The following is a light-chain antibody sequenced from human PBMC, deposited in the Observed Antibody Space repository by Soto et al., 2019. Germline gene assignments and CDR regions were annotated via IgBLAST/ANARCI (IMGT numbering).Light chain of an antibody. CDR1: QSFSSN. CDR3: QQYYNWPLT. Sequence: ELVMTQSPATLSVSPGERATLSCRASQSFSSNVAWYQQNPGQAPRLLIYGTSTRVTGIPARFSGSGSGTEFTLTISSLQSADFEVYYSQQYYNWPLTLGGGAKVDIK. J-gene: IGKJ4*01. CDR2: GTS. V-gene: IGKV3-15*01.